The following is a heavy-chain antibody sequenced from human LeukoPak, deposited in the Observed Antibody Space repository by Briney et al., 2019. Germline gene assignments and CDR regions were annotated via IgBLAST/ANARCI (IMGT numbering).Heavy chain of an antibody. CDR3: ANQWTTVVTPFDY. D-gene: IGHD4-23*01. Sequence: GGSLRLSCAASGFTFSDYYMSWIRQAPGKGLEWVSAISGSGGSTYYADSVKGRFTISRDNSKNTLYLQMNSLRAEDTAVYYCANQWTTVVTPFDYWGQGTLVTVSS. CDR1: GFTFSDYY. CDR2: ISGSGGST. V-gene: IGHV3-23*01. J-gene: IGHJ4*02.